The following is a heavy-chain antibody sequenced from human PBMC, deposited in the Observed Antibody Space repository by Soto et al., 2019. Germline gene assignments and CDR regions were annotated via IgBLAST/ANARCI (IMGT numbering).Heavy chain of an antibody. V-gene: IGHV4-38-2*02. CDR3: ARDQAYYDILTGYPDY. J-gene: IGHJ4*02. CDR2: IYHSGST. CDR1: GYSISSGYY. D-gene: IGHD3-9*01. Sequence: KSSETLSLTCAVSGYSISSGYYWGWIRQPPGKGLEWIGSIYHSGSTYYNPSLKSRVTISVDTSKNQFSLKLSSVTAADTAVYYCARDQAYYDILTGYPDYWGQGTMVTVSS.